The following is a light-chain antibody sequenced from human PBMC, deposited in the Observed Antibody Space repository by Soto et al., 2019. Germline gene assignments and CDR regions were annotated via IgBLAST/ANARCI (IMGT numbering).Light chain of an antibody. V-gene: IGKV3-15*01. CDR3: QHYKTWPPYT. J-gene: IGKJ2*01. CDR2: GAS. CDR1: QSINNN. Sequence: EIVMTQSPATLSVSPGERATLSCRASQSINNNLAWYQQKPGQAPSLLIYGASSRATGVPARFSGSGSGTEFTLNISSLQSDDFAVYYCQHYKTWPPYTFGQGTKLESK.